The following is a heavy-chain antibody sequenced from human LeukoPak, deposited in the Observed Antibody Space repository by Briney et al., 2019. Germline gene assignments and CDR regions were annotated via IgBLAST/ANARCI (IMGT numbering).Heavy chain of an antibody. J-gene: IGHJ4*02. CDR2: IYSGGST. Sequence: PGGSLRLSCAASGFTVSSNYMSWVRQAPGKGLEWVSVIYSGGSTYYADSVKGRFTISRDNSKNTLYLQMNSLRAEDTAVYYCARVRYYDSSGYYYFDYWGQGTLVTVSS. V-gene: IGHV3-66*01. CDR3: ARVRYYDSSGYYYFDY. D-gene: IGHD3-22*01. CDR1: GFTVSSNY.